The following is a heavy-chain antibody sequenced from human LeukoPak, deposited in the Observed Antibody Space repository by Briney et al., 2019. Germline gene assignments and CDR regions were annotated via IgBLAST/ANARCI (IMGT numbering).Heavy chain of an antibody. D-gene: IGHD2-15*01. Sequence: KPSETLSLTCTVSGYSISSGYYWGWIRQPPGKGLEWIGSIYHSGSTYYNPSLKSRVTISVDTSKNQFSLKLSSVSAADTAVYYRARKKCGGGSRYSHRGYYYYGMDVWGQGTTVTVSS. J-gene: IGHJ6*02. CDR2: IYHSGST. V-gene: IGHV4-38-2*02. CDR3: ARKKCGGGSRYSHRGYYYYGMDV. CDR1: GYSISSGYY.